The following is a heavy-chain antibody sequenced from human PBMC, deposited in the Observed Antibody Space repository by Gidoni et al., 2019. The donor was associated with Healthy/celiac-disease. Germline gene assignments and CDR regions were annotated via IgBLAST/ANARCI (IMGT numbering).Heavy chain of an antibody. D-gene: IGHD5-12*01. CDR1: GGPFSSYA. J-gene: IGHJ2*01. V-gene: IGHV1-69*01. CDR2: IIPIFGTA. Sequence: QVQLVQSGAEVTKPGSSVKISCTASGGPFSSYALRWVRQAPGQGLEWMGGIIPIFGTASYAQKFHGRVTITADESTSTAYMELRILRSEDTAAYYCATGVDGFQRYFDLWGRGTLVTVSS. CDR3: ATGVDGFQRYFDL.